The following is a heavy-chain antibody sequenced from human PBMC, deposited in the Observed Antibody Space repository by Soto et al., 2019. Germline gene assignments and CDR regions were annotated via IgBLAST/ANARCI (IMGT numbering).Heavy chain of an antibody. CDR2: ISYDGSNK. CDR1: GFTFSSYA. Sequence: GSLRLSCAASGFTFSSYAMHWVRQAPGKGLEWVAVISYDGSNKYYADSVKGRFTISRDNSKNTLYLQMNSLRAEDTAVYYCARNLYDFWSGYPAYWGQGTLVTVSS. V-gene: IGHV3-30-3*01. J-gene: IGHJ4*02. CDR3: ARNLYDFWSGYPAY. D-gene: IGHD3-3*01.